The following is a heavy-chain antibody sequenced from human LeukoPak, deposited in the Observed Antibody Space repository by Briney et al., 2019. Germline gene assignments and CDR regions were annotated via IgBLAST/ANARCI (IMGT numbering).Heavy chain of an antibody. V-gene: IGHV3-23*01. Sequence: GGSLRFSCAASGFTFSSYAMSWVRQAPGKGLEWVSAISGSGGSTYYADSVKGRFTVSRDNSKNTLYLQMNSLRAEDTAVYYCANGYSEGRYCSSASCALWYWGQGTLVTVSS. CDR3: ANGYSEGRYCSSASCALWY. CDR1: GFTFSSYA. CDR2: ISGSGGST. J-gene: IGHJ4*02. D-gene: IGHD2-2*01.